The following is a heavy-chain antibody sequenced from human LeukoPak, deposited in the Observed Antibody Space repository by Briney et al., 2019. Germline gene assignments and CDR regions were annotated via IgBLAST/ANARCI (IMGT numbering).Heavy chain of an antibody. D-gene: IGHD1-1*01. CDR2: TYYRSKWYN. CDR3: ARDGPGDLILEC. CDR1: GDSVSSNNVA. Sequence: SQTLSLICAISGDSVSSNNVAWNWIRQSPSRGLEWLGRTYYRSKWYNDSLTSLKGRVIISPDTSKNQSSLQLNSGNPEEPGVYYCARDGPGDLILECWGQGNLVTVSS. J-gene: IGHJ4*02. V-gene: IGHV6-1*01.